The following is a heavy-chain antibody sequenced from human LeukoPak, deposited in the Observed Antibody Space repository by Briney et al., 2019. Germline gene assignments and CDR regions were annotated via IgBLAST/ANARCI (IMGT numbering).Heavy chain of an antibody. CDR1: GLTFTTYA. V-gene: IGHV3-30*04. Sequence: GGSLRLSCAASGLTFTTYAMHWVRQAPGKGLEWVAVISYDGSNIYHADSVKGRFTISRDNSKNTVYLQMNSLRPEDTAVYYCARGGHITIFGVLIDYWGQGTLVTVSS. CDR2: ISYDGSNI. J-gene: IGHJ4*02. CDR3: ARGGHITIFGVLIDY. D-gene: IGHD3-3*01.